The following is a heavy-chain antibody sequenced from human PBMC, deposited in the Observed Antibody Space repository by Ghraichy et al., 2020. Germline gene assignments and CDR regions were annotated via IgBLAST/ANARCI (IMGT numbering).Heavy chain of an antibody. Sequence: GGSLRLSCAASGFTFSGSAMHWVRQASGKGLEWVGRIRSKANSYATAYAASVKGRFTISRDDSKNTAYLQMNSLKTEDTAVYYCTRHGERDYYDSSGYLTSDAFDIWGQGTMVTVSS. D-gene: IGHD3-22*01. CDR2: IRSKANSYAT. CDR1: GFTFSGSA. J-gene: IGHJ3*02. V-gene: IGHV3-73*01. CDR3: TRHGERDYYDSSGYLTSDAFDI.